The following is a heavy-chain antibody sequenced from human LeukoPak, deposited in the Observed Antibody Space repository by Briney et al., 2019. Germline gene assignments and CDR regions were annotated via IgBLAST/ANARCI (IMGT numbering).Heavy chain of an antibody. Sequence: GESLKISCKCSGYSLTSYWIGWVRQMPGKGLEWMGIIYPGDSDTRYSPSFQGQVTISADKSISTAYLQWSSLKASDTAMYYCAMSGYSSSWYVAFDIWGQGTMVTVSS. D-gene: IGHD6-13*01. CDR1: GYSLTSYW. CDR3: AMSGYSSSWYVAFDI. V-gene: IGHV5-51*01. J-gene: IGHJ3*02. CDR2: IYPGDSDT.